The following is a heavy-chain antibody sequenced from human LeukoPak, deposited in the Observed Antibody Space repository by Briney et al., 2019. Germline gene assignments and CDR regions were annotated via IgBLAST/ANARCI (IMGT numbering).Heavy chain of an antibody. Sequence: SVKVSCKASGGTFSSYAISWVRQAPGQGLEWMGGIIPIFGTANYAQKFQGRVTITADESTSTAYMELSSLRSEDTAVYYCATPSAVRFLEWLLPDYCGMDVWGQGTTVTVSS. V-gene: IGHV1-69*13. J-gene: IGHJ6*02. CDR1: GGTFSSYA. D-gene: IGHD3-3*01. CDR3: ATPSAVRFLEWLLPDYCGMDV. CDR2: IIPIFGTA.